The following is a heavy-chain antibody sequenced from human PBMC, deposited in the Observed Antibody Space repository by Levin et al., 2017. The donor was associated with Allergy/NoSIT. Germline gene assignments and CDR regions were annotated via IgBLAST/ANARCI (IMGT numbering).Heavy chain of an antibody. J-gene: IGHJ6*02. Sequence: GGSLRLSCAASGFTFSSYDMHWVRQATGKGLEWVSAIGTAGDTYYPGSVKGRFTISRENAKNSLYLQMNSLRAGDTAVYYCARGLGSMVREMMDVWGQGTTVTVSS. V-gene: IGHV3-13*01. CDR2: IGTAGDT. CDR3: ARGLGSMVREMMDV. CDR1: GFTFSSYD. D-gene: IGHD3-10*01.